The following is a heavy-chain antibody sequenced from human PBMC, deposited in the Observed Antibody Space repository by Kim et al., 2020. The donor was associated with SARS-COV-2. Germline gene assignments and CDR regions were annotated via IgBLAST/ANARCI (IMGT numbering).Heavy chain of an antibody. CDR2: IFYTGRT. J-gene: IGHJ3*01. CDR1: GGSLSSENYY. Sequence: SETLSLTCIVSGGSLSSENYYWGWIRQPPGKGLEWIGSIFYTGRTYSNPSLMSRVTLSVDASKTQFSLKMNSVTAADTAVYYCARQTMTMIVIDMWGQGTLVTVSS. D-gene: IGHD3-22*01. V-gene: IGHV4-39*01. CDR3: ARQTMTMIVIDM.